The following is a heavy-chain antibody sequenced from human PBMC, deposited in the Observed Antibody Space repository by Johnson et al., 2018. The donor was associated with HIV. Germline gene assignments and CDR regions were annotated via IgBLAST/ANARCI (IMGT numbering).Heavy chain of an antibody. CDR3: ARGRSCILILYDAFDI. CDR1: GFTFSSYT. Sequence: VQLVESGGGVVQPGRSLRLSCVASGFTFSSYTMHWVRQAPGKGLEWVSVIYTGGNTYYANSVKDRFTISRDISKNTLYLEMNIMRAEDTAVYYCARGRSCILILYDAFDIWGQGTMVTVSS. D-gene: IGHD2-8*01. J-gene: IGHJ3*02. V-gene: IGHV3-66*01. CDR2: IYTGGNT.